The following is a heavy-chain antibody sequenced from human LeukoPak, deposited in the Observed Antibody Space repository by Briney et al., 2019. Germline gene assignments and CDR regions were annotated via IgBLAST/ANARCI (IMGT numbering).Heavy chain of an antibody. Sequence: HPGGSLRLSCAASGFTFSNAWMSWVRQAPGKGLEWVAVISYDGSNKYYADSVKGRFTISRDNSKNTLYLQMNSLRAEDTAVYYCATNYGGYIDYWGQGTLVTVSS. CDR1: GFTFSNAW. CDR2: ISYDGSNK. V-gene: IGHV3-30*03. J-gene: IGHJ4*02. CDR3: ATNYGGYIDY. D-gene: IGHD2-21*01.